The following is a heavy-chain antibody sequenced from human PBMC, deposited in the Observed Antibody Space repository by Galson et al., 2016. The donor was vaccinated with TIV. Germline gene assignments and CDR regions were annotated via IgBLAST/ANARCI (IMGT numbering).Heavy chain of an antibody. J-gene: IGHJ4*02. CDR2: INPNSGGT. V-gene: IGHV1-2*02. Sequence: SVKVSCKASGYTFTDYYIHWVRQAPGQGLEWMGWINPNSGGTICAQKFQGRVTMTRDTSITTAYLDLSRLRSADTAVCYCARDDGSTSGSDCWGQGSLVTVSS. CDR1: GYTFTDYY. CDR3: ARDDGSTSGSDC. D-gene: IGHD3-22*01.